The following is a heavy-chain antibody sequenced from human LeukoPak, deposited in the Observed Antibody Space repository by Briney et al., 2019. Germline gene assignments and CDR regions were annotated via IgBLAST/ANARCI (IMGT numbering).Heavy chain of an antibody. D-gene: IGHD2-21*02. V-gene: IGHV3-9*03. CDR3: AKGKTYCGGDCYSPGAFDI. CDR1: GFTFDDYG. Sequence: GGSLRLSCAASGFTFDDYGMSWVRQAPGKGLEWVSGISWNSGSIGYADSVKGRFTISRDNAKNSLYLQMNSLRAEDMALYYCAKGKTYCGGDCYSPGAFDIWGQETMVTVSS. J-gene: IGHJ3*02. CDR2: ISWNSGSI.